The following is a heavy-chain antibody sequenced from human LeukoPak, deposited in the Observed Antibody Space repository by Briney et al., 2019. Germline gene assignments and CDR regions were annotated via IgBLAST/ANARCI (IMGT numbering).Heavy chain of an antibody. Sequence: ASLKVSCKASGYTFTGYYIHWVRQAPGQGLEWMGYINPDSGGTNYAQKFQGRVTMTRDTSISTAYMELSGLTSDDTAVYYCARDLRAAAGQYYFDYWGQGTLVTVSS. CDR2: INPDSGGT. J-gene: IGHJ4*02. D-gene: IGHD6-13*01. V-gene: IGHV1-2*02. CDR3: ARDLRAAAGQYYFDY. CDR1: GYTFTGYY.